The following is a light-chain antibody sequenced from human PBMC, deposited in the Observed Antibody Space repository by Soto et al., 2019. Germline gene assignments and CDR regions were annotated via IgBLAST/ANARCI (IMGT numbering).Light chain of an antibody. CDR1: QSISTY. V-gene: IGKV1-39*01. Sequence: DIQMTQSPSSLSASVVDRVTITCRASQSISTYLNWYQQKPGKAPKLLIYDASNLQSGVPSRFSGGGSATDFTLTISSLQPEDFAAYYCQQSYNTPRTFGQGTKVEIK. CDR3: QQSYNTPRT. CDR2: DAS. J-gene: IGKJ1*01.